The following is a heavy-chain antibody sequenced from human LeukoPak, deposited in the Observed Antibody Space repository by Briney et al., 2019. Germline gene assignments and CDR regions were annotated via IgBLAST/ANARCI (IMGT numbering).Heavy chain of an antibody. D-gene: IGHD3-10*01. CDR2: INPNIGGT. CDR3: ARLGSRVTMVRGGDY. V-gene: IGHV1-2*02. Sequence: ASVKVSCKASGYTFTAYYMPWVRQAPGQRLEWMGWINPNIGGTNYAQKSQGRVTTTRDTSISTAYMELSRLRSDGTAVYYCARLGSRVTMVRGGDYWGQGTLVTVSS. J-gene: IGHJ4*02. CDR1: GYTFTAYY.